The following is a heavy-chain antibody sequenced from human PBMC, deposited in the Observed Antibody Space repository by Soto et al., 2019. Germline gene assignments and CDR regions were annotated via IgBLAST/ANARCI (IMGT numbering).Heavy chain of an antibody. CDR1: GFSLSTGGVG. Sequence: QITLKESGPSLVKPTQTLTLTCTFSGFSLSTGGVGVGWIRQPPGKALEWLALIYWDDDKRYSPSLRSRLTVTKDTAKNQVVVTLTNQDPVDTATSCCAHSRCGGDCLHCYSSHCYYGLGVWGQGATVAVSS. J-gene: IGHJ6*02. CDR3: AHSRCGGDCLHCYSSHCYYGLGV. V-gene: IGHV2-5*02. CDR2: IYWDDDK. D-gene: IGHD2-21*02.